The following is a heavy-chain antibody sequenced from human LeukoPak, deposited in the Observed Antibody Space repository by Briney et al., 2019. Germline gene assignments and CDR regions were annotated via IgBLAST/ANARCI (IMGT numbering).Heavy chain of an antibody. J-gene: IGHJ4*02. CDR2: ISAYNGNT. D-gene: IGHD5-24*01. CDR1: GYTFTSYS. V-gene: IGHV1-18*01. Sequence: GASVKVSCKASGYTFTSYSISWVRQAPGQGLEWMGWISAYNGNTNYAQRLQGRVTMTTDTSTSTAYMELRSLRSDDTAVYCCARMDGYPYYFDYWGQGTLVTVSS. CDR3: ARMDGYPYYFDY.